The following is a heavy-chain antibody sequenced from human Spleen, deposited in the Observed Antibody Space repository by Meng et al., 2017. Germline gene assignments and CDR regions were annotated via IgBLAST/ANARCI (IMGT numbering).Heavy chain of an antibody. CDR3: TRVMVATITGAFDI. CDR1: GFTFGDYA. J-gene: IGHJ3*02. V-gene: IGHV3-49*03. D-gene: IGHD5-12*01. Sequence: GESLKISCTASGFTFGDYAMSWFRQAPGKGLEWVGFIRSKAYGGTTEYAASVKGRFTISRDDSKSIAYLQMNSLKTEDTAVYYCTRVMVATITGAFDIWGQGTMVTVSS. CDR2: IRSKAYGGTT.